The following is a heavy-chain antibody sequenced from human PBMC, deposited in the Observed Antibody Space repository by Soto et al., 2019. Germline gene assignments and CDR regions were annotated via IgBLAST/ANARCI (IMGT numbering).Heavy chain of an antibody. CDR2: ISSSSSYI. CDR3: ARDRCSSTSCYPFDY. J-gene: IGHJ4*02. V-gene: IGHV3-21*01. CDR1: GFTFSSYS. D-gene: IGHD2-2*01. Sequence: GGSLRLSCAASGFTFSSYSMNWVRQAPGKGLEWVSSISSSSSYIYYADSVKGRFTISRDNAKNSLYLQMNSLRAEDTAVYYCARDRCSSTSCYPFDYWGQGTLVTVSS.